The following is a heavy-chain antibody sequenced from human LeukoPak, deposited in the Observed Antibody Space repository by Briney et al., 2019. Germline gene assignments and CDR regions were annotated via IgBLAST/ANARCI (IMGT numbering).Heavy chain of an antibody. J-gene: IGHJ4*02. CDR2: ISGSGGTT. CDR1: GFTFSSYA. Sequence: GGSLRLSCAASGFTFSSYAMSWVRQAPGKGLEWVSAISGSGGTTYYADSVKGRFTISRDNSKNTLYLQMNSLRAEDTAVYYCAKDRLLWFGELGDFDYWGQGTLVTVSS. CDR3: AKDRLLWFGELGDFDY. V-gene: IGHV3-23*01. D-gene: IGHD3-10*01.